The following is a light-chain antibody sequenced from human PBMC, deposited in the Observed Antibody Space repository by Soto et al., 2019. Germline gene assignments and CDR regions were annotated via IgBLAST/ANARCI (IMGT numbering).Light chain of an antibody. CDR1: SSNIGTNY. CDR3: ATWDDSLSGVV. J-gene: IGLJ2*01. Sequence: QSVLTQPPSASGTPGQRVSISCSGSSSNIGTNYVYWYQKLPGAAPKLLIYHINERPSGVPDRFSGSKSGTSASLAISGLRSEDAADYHCATWDDSLSGVVFGGGTKVTV. V-gene: IGLV1-47*02. CDR2: HIN.